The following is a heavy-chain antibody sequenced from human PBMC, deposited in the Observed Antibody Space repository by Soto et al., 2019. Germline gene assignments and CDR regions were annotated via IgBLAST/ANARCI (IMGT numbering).Heavy chain of an antibody. J-gene: IGHJ6*02. V-gene: IGHV3-9*01. Sequence: EVQLVESGGGLVQPGRSLRLSCAASGFTFDDYAMHWVRQAPGKGLEWVSGISWNSGSIGYADSVKGRFTISRDNAKNSLYLQMNSLRAEDTALYYCAKDIRTGDYYYYYGMDVWGQGTTVTVSS. D-gene: IGHD2-21*02. CDR3: AKDIRTGDYYYYYGMDV. CDR1: GFTFDDYA. CDR2: ISWNSGSI.